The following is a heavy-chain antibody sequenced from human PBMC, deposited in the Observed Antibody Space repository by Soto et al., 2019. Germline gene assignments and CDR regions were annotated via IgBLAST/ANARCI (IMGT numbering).Heavy chain of an antibody. J-gene: IGHJ4*02. CDR2: IATHDGSS. CDR3: ARNDGDDSTNF. CDR1: GYTFTAYG. Sequence: QVQLLQSGPEVKRPGASVKVSCQASGYTFTAYGLNWVRRTQGRGLEWMGRIATHDGSSVSAQRLQGRLKLTRDSFTSTAYVELGGLTSDDTGLYFCARNDGDDSTNFWGQGTLVTVSS. D-gene: IGHD3-22*01. V-gene: IGHV1-18*04.